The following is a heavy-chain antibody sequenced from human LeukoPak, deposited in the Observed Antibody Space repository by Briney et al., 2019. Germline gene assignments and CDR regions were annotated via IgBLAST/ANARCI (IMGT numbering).Heavy chain of an antibody. CDR1: GGSISPYY. J-gene: IGHJ4*02. D-gene: IGHD1-1*01. V-gene: IGHV4-59*01. CDR3: ARGRRHLDY. CDR2: IYYSGST. Sequence: SETLSLTCTVSGGSISPYYWSWIRQPPGKGLEWIGYIYYSGSTNYNPSLRSRVTMSVDTSKNQFSLKVRSVTAADTAFYYCARGRRHLDYWGQGILVTVSS.